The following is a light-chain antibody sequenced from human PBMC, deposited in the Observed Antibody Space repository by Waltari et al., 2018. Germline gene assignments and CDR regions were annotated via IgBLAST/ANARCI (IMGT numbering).Light chain of an antibody. CDR2: RAS. CDR1: QSIGRS. CDR3: HQYNNWPPYT. V-gene: IGKV3-15*01. Sequence: TVVTQSPATLSMSPGERATLSCRTSQSIGRSLAWYQQRPGQAPRLLIYRASTRATGIPDRFSGSGSETEFTLTISSLQSEDFAVYYCHQYNNWPPYTFGQGTKLEIK. J-gene: IGKJ2*01.